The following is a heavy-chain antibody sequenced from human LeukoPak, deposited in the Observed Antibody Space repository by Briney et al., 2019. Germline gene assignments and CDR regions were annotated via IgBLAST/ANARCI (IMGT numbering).Heavy chain of an antibody. CDR1: GCSISSGGYS. CDR3: AGVAHSECRDGIDA. J-gene: IGHJ6*02. CDR2: IYHSRSA. V-gene: IGHV4-30-2*01. Sequence: SETLSFTCAVSGCSISSGGYSWSWTRQPPEKGLEWSGYIYHSRSAEYNWSLKSRGAISVGRCKDQFSLKLSSVTAGDTGVYFCAGVAHSECRDGIDAWGQETTVTVSS. D-gene: IGHD3-10*01.